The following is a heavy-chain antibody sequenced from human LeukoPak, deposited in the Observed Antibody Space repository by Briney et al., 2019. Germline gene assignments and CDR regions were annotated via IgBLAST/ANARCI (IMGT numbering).Heavy chain of an antibody. CDR1: GYTFTVYY. CDR2: ISAYNGST. J-gene: IGHJ6*03. D-gene: IGHD3-16*01. Sequence: ASVKVSCKASGYTFTVYYIHWVRQAPGQGLEWMGWISAYNGSTNYAQKLQGRVTMTTDTSTSTAYMELRSLRSDDTAVYYCARAKGGLGYYYMDVWGKGTTVTVSS. V-gene: IGHV1-18*04. CDR3: ARAKGGLGYYYMDV.